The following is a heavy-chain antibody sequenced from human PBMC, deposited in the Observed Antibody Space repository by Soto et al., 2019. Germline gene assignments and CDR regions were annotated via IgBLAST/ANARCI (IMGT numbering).Heavy chain of an antibody. V-gene: IGHV1-46*03. J-gene: IGHJ4*02. CDR1: GYTFTSYY. CDR2: LSPSGIST. CDR3: GSGQYYSDTTGYYYIHY. Sequence: QVQLVQSGAEVEKPGASVKVSCKTSGYTFTSYYMHWVRQAPGQGLEWIGMLSPSGISTTYAQKFHVRVTLTRDTATSTLYMELSSLRSEDTAVYYCGSGQYYSDTTGYYYIHYWGQGTLVTVSS. D-gene: IGHD3-22*01.